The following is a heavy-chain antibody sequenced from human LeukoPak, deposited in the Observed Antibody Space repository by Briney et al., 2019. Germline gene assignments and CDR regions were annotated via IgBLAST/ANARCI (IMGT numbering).Heavy chain of an antibody. CDR3: ARHSKGPPDY. CDR1: GGSISSSSYY. CDR2: IYYSGST. J-gene: IGHJ4*02. Sequence: SETLSLTCTVSGGSISSSSYYWGWIRQPPGKGLEWIGSIYYSGSTYYNPSPKSRVTISVDTSKNQFSLKLSSVTAADTAVYYCARHSKGPPDYWGQGTLVTVSS. V-gene: IGHV4-39*01. D-gene: IGHD2-2*01.